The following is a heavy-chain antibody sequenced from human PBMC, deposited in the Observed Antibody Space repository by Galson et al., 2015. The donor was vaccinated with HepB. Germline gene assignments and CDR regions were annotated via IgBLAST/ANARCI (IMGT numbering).Heavy chain of an antibody. CDR2: ISSSSSYT. D-gene: IGHD2-2*01. V-gene: IGHV3-11*06. J-gene: IGHJ4*02. CDR3: ASPLGLPGGCSSTSCYDFDY. Sequence: SLRLSCAASGFTFSDYYMSWIRQAPGKGLEWVSYISSSSSYTNYAGSVKGRFTISRDNAKNSLYLQMNSLRAEDTAVYYCASPLGLPGGCSSTSCYDFDYWGQGTLVTVSS. CDR1: GFTFSDYY.